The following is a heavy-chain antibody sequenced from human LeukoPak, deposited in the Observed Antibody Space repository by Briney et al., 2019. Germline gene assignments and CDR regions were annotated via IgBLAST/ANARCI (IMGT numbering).Heavy chain of an antibody. J-gene: IGHJ4*02. Sequence: ASVKVSCKASGYTSTGYYMHWVRQAPGQGLEWMGWINPNSGGTNYAQKFQGRVTMTRDTSISTAYMELSRLRSDDTAVYYCARDRFLGGSGRGVNTPLGYWGQGTLVTVSS. CDR3: ARDRFLGGSGRGVNTPLGY. CDR1: GYTSTGYY. V-gene: IGHV1-2*02. D-gene: IGHD3-10*01. CDR2: INPNSGGT.